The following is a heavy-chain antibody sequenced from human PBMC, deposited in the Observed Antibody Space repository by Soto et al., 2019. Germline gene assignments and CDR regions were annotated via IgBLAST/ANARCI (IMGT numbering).Heavy chain of an antibody. V-gene: IGHV3-66*04. D-gene: IGHD2-2*01. J-gene: IGHJ5*02. CDR3: ARLSSSWYGP. Sequence: EVKLVESGGGVVQPGGSLRLSCAASGFTVSNNYMNWVRQAPGKGLEWVSVIYSGGGTYYADSVKGRFTISRDNSKNTPYLQMNSLRAEDTAVYYCARLSSSWYGPWGQGTLVTVFS. CDR1: GFTVSNNY. CDR2: IYSGGGT.